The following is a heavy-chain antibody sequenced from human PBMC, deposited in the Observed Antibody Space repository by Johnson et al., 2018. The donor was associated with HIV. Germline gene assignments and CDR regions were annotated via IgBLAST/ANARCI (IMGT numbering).Heavy chain of an antibody. CDR1: LFTVSSNY. CDR3: AKDMVVRENGAFDI. J-gene: IGHJ3*02. CDR2: ISWNSGSI. D-gene: IGHD3-10*01. V-gene: IGHV3-9*01. Sequence: VQLVESGGGLVQPGGSLRLSCAASLFTVSSNYMSWVRQAPGKGLEWVSGISWNSGSIVYADSVKGRFTISRDNAKNSLYLQMNSLRAEDTALYYCAKDMVVRENGAFDIWGQGTMVTVSS.